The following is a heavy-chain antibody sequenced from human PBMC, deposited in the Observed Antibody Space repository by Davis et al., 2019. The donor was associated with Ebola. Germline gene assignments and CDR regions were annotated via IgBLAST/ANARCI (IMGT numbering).Heavy chain of an antibody. CDR2: SRNQENHYNT. Sequence: PGGSLRLSCGVSGFPFSAYFMDWVRLTPGTGLEWVGLSRNQENHYNTEYAASVRGRFTISRDDSKKSMYLQMNSLRTEDTAVYYCVTENWYRFESWGQGTLVTVSS. CDR3: VTENWYRFES. CDR1: GFPFSAYF. V-gene: IGHV3-72*01. J-gene: IGHJ4*02. D-gene: IGHD1/OR15-1a*01.